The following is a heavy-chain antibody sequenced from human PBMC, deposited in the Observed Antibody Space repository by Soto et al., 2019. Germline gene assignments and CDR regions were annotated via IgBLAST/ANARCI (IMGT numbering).Heavy chain of an antibody. D-gene: IGHD4-17*01. J-gene: IGHJ6*02. CDR2: ISYDGSNK. CDR1: GFTFSSYG. CDR3: AKLPGYGDYASGGYYYYGMDV. Sequence: QVQLVESGGGVVQPGRSLRLSCAASGFTFSSYGMHWVRQAPGKGLEWVAVISYDGSNKYYADSVKGRFTISRDNSKNTLYLQMNSLRAEDTAVYYCAKLPGYGDYASGGYYYYGMDVWGQGTTVTVSS. V-gene: IGHV3-30*18.